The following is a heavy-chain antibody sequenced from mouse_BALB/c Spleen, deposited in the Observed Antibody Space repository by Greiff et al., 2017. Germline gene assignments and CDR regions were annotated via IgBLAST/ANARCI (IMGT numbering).Heavy chain of an antibody. V-gene: IGHV1-82*01. CDR3: ARGNDGYSYYAMDY. D-gene: IGHD2-3*01. Sequence: VQLQQSGPELVKPGASVKISCKASGYAFSSSWMNWVKQRPGQGLEWIGRIYPGDGDTNYNGKFKGKATLTADKSSSTAYMQLSSLTSVDSAVYFCARGNDGYSYYAMDYWGQGTSVTVSS. CDR2: IYPGDGDT. CDR1: GYAFSSSW. J-gene: IGHJ4*01.